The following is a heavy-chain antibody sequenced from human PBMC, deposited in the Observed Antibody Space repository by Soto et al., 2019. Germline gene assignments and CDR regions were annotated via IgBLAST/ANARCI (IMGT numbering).Heavy chain of an antibody. V-gene: IGHV4-59*01. CDR2: IYYSGST. CDR1: GGSISSYY. CDR3: ARGRYFDWLSFDY. Sequence: SETLSLTCPVSGGSISSYYWSWIRQPPGKGLEWIGYIYYSGSTNYNPSLKSRVTISVDTSKNQFSLKLSSVTAADTAVYYCARGRYFDWLSFDYWGQGTLVTVSS. D-gene: IGHD3-9*01. J-gene: IGHJ4*02.